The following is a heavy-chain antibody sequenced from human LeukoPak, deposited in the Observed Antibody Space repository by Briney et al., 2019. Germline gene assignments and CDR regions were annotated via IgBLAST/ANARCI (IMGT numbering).Heavy chain of an antibody. CDR1: GFTFSSYA. V-gene: IGHV3-23*01. CDR2: ISDSGGST. Sequence: GGSLRLSCAASGFTFSSYAMSWVRQAPGKGLEWVSAISDSGGSTYYADSVKGRFTISRDNSKNTLYLQMNSLRAEDTAVYHCAKDSPRIAVAGILDYWGQGTLVTVSS. J-gene: IGHJ4*02. D-gene: IGHD6-19*01. CDR3: AKDSPRIAVAGILDY.